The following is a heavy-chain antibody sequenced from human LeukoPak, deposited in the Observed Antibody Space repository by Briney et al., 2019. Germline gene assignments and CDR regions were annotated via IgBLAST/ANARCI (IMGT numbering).Heavy chain of an antibody. CDR1: GGSISPYY. D-gene: IGHD2-2*01. V-gene: IGHV4-59*01. CDR2: IYYSGST. Sequence: PSETLSLTCIVSGGSISPYYWSWIRQSPGKGLEWMGYIYYSGSTDYNPSLKSRVTISVDTSKNQFSLKLRSVTAADTAVYYCARDSSTWWFDDWGQGTLVTVYS. CDR3: ARDSSTWWFDD. J-gene: IGHJ4*02.